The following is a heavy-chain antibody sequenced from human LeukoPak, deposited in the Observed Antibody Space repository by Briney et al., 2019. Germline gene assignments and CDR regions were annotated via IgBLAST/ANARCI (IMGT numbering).Heavy chain of an antibody. D-gene: IGHD2-2*01. Sequence: ASVKVSCKASGYTFTSYGISWVRQAPGQGLEWMGWINTNTGNPTYAQGFTGRFVFSLDTSVSTAYLQISSLKAEDAAVYYCARLRYCSSTSCFDYWGQGTLVTVSS. V-gene: IGHV7-4-1*02. CDR3: ARLRYCSSTSCFDY. CDR2: INTNTGNP. CDR1: GYTFTSYG. J-gene: IGHJ4*02.